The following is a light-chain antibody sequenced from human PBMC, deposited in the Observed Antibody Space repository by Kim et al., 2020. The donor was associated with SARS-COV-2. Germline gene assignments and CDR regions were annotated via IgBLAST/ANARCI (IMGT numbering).Light chain of an antibody. CDR2: AAS. CDR3: QRYYSYPFFT. Sequence: AIRMTQSPSSFSASTGDRVTITCRASQGISSYLAWYQQKPGKAPKLLIYAASTLHAGVPSRFSGSESGTDFILTISCLQSEDFATYYCQRYYSYPFFTFGGGTKVDIK. J-gene: IGKJ4*01. CDR1: QGISSY. V-gene: IGKV1-8*01.